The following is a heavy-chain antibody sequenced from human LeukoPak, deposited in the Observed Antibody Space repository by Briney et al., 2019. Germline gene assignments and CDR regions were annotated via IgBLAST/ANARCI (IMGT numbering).Heavy chain of an antibody. V-gene: IGHV3-30*18. CDR1: GFTFSSYG. J-gene: IGHJ4*02. CDR2: ISYDGSNK. CDR3: AKDPGSTVTTSDY. D-gene: IGHD4-17*01. Sequence: GRSLRLSCAASGFTFSSYGMHWVRQARGKGLEWVAVISYDGSNKYYADSVKGRFTISRDNSKNTLYLQMNSLRAEDTAVYYCAKDPGSTVTTSDYWGQGTLVTVSS.